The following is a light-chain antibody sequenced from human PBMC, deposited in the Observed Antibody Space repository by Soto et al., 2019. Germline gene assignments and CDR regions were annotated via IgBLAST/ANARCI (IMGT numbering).Light chain of an antibody. J-gene: IGKJ1*01. V-gene: IGKV3-15*01. CDR1: QSISDT. CDR3: QQYNNWPWT. Sequence: EIVMTQSPATLSVSPLGIATPSVMASQSISDTLAWYQQKPGQAPRLLIYGASTRAPGFPARFSGSGSGTDFTLTISSLQSEDFAVYYCQQYNNWPWTYGQGSKVDI. CDR2: GAS.